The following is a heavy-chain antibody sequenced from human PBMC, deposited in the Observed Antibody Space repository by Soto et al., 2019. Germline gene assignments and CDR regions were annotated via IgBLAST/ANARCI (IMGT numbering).Heavy chain of an antibody. D-gene: IGHD1-26*01. CDR2: INPKSGGT. J-gene: IGHJ4*02. CDR1: GATFSGSA. V-gene: IGHV1-2*02. Sequence: ASVKVSCKASGATFSGSAISWVRQAPGQGFEWMGWINPKSGGTKFPQKFQGRVTMTRDTSLSTVYMTLTRLTSDDTAVYYCARDLAKGGGSAGFDYWGQGTLVTVSS. CDR3: ARDLAKGGGSAGFDY.